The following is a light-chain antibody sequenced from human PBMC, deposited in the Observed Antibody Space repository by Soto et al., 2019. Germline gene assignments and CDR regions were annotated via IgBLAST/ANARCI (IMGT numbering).Light chain of an antibody. J-gene: IGLJ1*01. CDR2: EVS. Sequence: QSALTQPASVSGSPGQSITISCTGTSSDVGGYKYVSWYQQYPGKAPKLMIYEVSNRPSGVSNRFSGSKSGNTASLTISGLQAEDEADYYCSSYTSMTTLVFGTGTKVTVL. V-gene: IGLV2-14*01. CDR1: SSDVGGYKY. CDR3: SSYTSMTTLV.